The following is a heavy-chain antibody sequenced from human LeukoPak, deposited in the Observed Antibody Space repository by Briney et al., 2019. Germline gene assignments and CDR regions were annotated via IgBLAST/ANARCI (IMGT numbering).Heavy chain of an antibody. D-gene: IGHD2-2*01. V-gene: IGHV4-34*01. CDR2: INHSGST. CDR1: GGSFSGYY. J-gene: IGHJ5*02. CDR3: ARRFRVPFDP. Sequence: PSETLSLTCAVYGGSFSGYYWSWIRQPPGKGLEWIGEINHSGSTNYNPSLKSRVTISVDTSKNQFSLKLSSVTAADTALYYCARRFRVPFDPWGQGTLVTVSS.